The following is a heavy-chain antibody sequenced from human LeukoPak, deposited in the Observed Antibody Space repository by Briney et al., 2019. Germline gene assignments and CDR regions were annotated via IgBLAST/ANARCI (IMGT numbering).Heavy chain of an antibody. Sequence: PGGTLRLSCAASGLTFSSYGMSWVRQAPGRGLEWVSAISTTGGTTYYADSVRGRFTISRDNAKNSLYLQMNSLRAEDTAVYYCARDRGVWDYFDYWGQGTLVTVSS. D-gene: IGHD3-10*01. V-gene: IGHV3-23*01. J-gene: IGHJ4*02. CDR1: GLTFSSYG. CDR2: ISTTGGTT. CDR3: ARDRGVWDYFDY.